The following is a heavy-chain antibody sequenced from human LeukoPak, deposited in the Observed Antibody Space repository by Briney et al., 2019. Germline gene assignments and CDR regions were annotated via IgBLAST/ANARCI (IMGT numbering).Heavy chain of an antibody. CDR3: ARSRIVGTSGYMDV. J-gene: IGHJ6*03. V-gene: IGHV3-7*01. Sequence: GGSLRLSCAAPEFTLSAYWMSWVRQAPGKGLEWVANIKQDGSEKYYVDSVKGRFTISRDNAKNSLYLQMNSLRAEDTAVYYCARSRIVGTSGYMDVWGKGTTVTVSS. D-gene: IGHD1-26*01. CDR2: IKQDGSEK. CDR1: EFTLSAYW.